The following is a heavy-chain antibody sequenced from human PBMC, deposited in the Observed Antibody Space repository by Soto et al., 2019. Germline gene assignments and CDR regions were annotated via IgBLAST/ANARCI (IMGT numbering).Heavy chain of an antibody. CDR2: IFHSGIT. D-gene: IGHD3-22*01. CDR3: ARDRYFYDSAGYYRSLDS. J-gene: IGHJ5*01. V-gene: IGHV4-59*01. CDR1: GGSFNNDY. Sequence: PSETPSLTCTISGGSFNNDYWTWIRQSPGKGLEWIGYIFHSGITDYNPSVKSRVTISIDKSKNLFSLKLTSVTAADTAVYYCARDRYFYDSAGYYRSLDSWGQGILVTVSS.